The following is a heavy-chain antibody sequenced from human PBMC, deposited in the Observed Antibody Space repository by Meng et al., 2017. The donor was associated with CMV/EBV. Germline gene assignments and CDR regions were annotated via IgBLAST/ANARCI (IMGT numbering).Heavy chain of an antibody. J-gene: IGHJ6*02. CDR1: GYTFTGYY. D-gene: IGHD2-2*01. CDR2: INPNSGGT. CDR3: AREVIVVVPVNYYYYYGMDV. Sequence: ASVKVSCKASGYTFTGYYMHWVRQAPGQGLEWMGWINPNSGGTNYAQKFQGRVTMTRDTSISTAYMELSRLRSDDTAVYYCAREVIVVVPVNYYYYYGMDVWGQGTTVTVSS. V-gene: IGHV1-2*02.